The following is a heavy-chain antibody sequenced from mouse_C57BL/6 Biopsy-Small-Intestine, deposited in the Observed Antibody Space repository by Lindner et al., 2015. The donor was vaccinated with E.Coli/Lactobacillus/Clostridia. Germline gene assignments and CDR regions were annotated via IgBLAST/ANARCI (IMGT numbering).Heavy chain of an antibody. CDR2: IYPGGGYT. Sequence: VQLQESGAELVRPGTSVKMSCKASGYAFTNYWIGWAKQRPGHGLEWIGDIYPGGGYTNYNEKFKGKATLTADKSSSTAYMQFSSLTSEDSAIYYCARKKELDYWGQGTTLTVSS. J-gene: IGHJ2*01. V-gene: IGHV1-63*01. CDR1: GYAFTNYW. CDR3: ARKKELDY.